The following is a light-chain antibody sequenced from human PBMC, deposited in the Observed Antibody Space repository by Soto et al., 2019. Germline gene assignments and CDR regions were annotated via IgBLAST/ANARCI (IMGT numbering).Light chain of an antibody. CDR3: QQYNDWPRT. CDR2: GAS. Sequence: EIVMTQSPATLSVSPGERATLSCRASQSVGTYLAWYQQKPGQAPRLLIYGASTRAAGISPRFSGGGSGTEFHLTISSLQSEDFAVYYCQQYNDWPRTFGQGTKVGIK. CDR1: QSVGTY. J-gene: IGKJ1*01. V-gene: IGKV3-15*01.